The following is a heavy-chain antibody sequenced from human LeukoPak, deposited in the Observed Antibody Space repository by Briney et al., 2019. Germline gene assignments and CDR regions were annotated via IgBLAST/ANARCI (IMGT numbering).Heavy chain of an antibody. CDR2: MNPNSGNT. CDR3: ARKNYCSGGSCYSRGWFDP. D-gene: IGHD2-15*01. V-gene: IGHV1-8*02. Sequence: ASVKVSCTASRGTFSSYAISWVRQAPGQGLEWMGWMNPNSGNTVYAQKFQGRVTMTRDTSISTAYMELSSLRSEDTAMYYCARKNYCSGGSCYSRGWFDPWGQGTLVTVSS. CDR1: RGTFSSYA. J-gene: IGHJ5*02.